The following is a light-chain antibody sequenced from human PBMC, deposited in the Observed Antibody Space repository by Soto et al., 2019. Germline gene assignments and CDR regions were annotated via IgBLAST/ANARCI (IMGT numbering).Light chain of an antibody. J-gene: IGLJ1*01. Sequence: QSVLTQPASVSGSPGQSITISCTGTSSDVGGYNYVSWYQQHPGEVPKVIIFNVNNRPSGVSDRFSGSRSGNTASLTISGLQAEDEADYYCSSCTSSTTYVFGTGTKVTVL. CDR1: SSDVGGYNY. CDR3: SSCTSSTTYV. V-gene: IGLV2-14*03. CDR2: NVN.